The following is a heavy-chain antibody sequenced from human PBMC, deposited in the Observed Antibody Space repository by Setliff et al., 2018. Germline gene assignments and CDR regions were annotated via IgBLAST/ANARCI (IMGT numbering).Heavy chain of an antibody. CDR1: GFTVSSNY. CDR3: ARGIVVVPAALDV. Sequence: ASVKVSCAVSGFTVSSNYMSRVRQAPGKGLEWVSVIYSGGSTYYTDSVKGRFTISRDKSKNTLYLQMNSLRAEDTAVYYCARGIVVVPAALDVWGKGTTVTVSS. D-gene: IGHD2-2*01. V-gene: IGHV3-53*05. CDR2: IYSGGST. J-gene: IGHJ6*04.